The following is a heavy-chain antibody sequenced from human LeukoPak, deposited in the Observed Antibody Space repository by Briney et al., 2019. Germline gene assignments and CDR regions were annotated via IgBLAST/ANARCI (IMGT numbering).Heavy chain of an antibody. D-gene: IGHD2-2*01. CDR2: ITHSGLT. Sequence: SETLSLTCDVSGGSFSPYSWTWIRQSPGKGLEWIGEITHSGLTNYNPSLTSRVTISVDTSKNQFSLKLTSVTAADTAVYYCARDEYQQVNSGYGMDVWGQGTTVTVSS. CDR3: ARDEYQQVNSGYGMDV. CDR1: GGSFSPYS. J-gene: IGHJ6*02. V-gene: IGHV4-34*01.